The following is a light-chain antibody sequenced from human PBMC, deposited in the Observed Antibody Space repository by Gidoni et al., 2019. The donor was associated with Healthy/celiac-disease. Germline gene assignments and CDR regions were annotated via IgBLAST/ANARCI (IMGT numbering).Light chain of an antibody. CDR1: QGISSY. V-gene: IGKV1-39*01. CDR3: QQSYSTLWT. Sequence: DIQITKSPSSLSASVGDRVTITCRASQGISSYLNWYQQKPGQAPKLLIYAASSLQSGVPSRFSGSGSGTDFTLTISSLQPEDFATYYCQQSYSTLWTFGQGTKVEIK. CDR2: AAS. J-gene: IGKJ1*01.